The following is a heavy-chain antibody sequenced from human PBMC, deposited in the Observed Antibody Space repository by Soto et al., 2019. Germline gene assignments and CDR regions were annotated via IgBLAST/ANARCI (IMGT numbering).Heavy chain of an antibody. D-gene: IGHD1-1*01. CDR2: ISSSGSTI. Sequence: PWGSLRLSCAASGFTFIDYYIIFIRHSPGKGLEWVSYISSSGSTIYYADSVKGRFTISRDNAKNSLYLQMNSLRAEDTAVYYCARETGTTSKDWFDPWGQGTLVTVSS. CDR1: GFTFIDYY. CDR3: ARETGTTSKDWFDP. V-gene: IGHV3-11*01. J-gene: IGHJ5*02.